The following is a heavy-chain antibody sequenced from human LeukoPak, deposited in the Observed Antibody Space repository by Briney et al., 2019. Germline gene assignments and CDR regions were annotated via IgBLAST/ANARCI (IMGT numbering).Heavy chain of an antibody. Sequence: KVSCKASGYTFTSYGVSWVRQMPGKGLEWMGRIDPSDSYTNYSPSFQGHVTISADKSISTAYLQWSSLKASDTAMYYCARRSDDTFDYWGQGTLVTVSS. V-gene: IGHV5-10-1*01. CDR1: GYTFTSYG. CDR3: ARRSDDTFDY. CDR2: IDPSDSYT. J-gene: IGHJ4*02.